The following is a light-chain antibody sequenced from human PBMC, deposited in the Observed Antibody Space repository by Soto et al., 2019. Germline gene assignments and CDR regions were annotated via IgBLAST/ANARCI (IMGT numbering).Light chain of an antibody. CDR1: QRVASN. CDR3: QKYNYWHRT. CDR2: GAY. V-gene: IGKV3-15*01. Sequence: EVLMTQSPATLSVHPAERANLSGRASQRVASNLAWYQQKPGQAPRIIIYGAYTRATGIQVRFSGSGSGTEFTLTISSMQSEEFAVYYCQKYNYWHRTSGKGNKVAIK. J-gene: IGKJ1*01.